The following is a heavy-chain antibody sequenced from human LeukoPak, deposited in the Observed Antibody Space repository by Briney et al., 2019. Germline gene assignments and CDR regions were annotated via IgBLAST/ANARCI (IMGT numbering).Heavy chain of an antibody. CDR1: GYTFTSYD. Sequence: ASVKVSCEASGYTFTSYDINWVRQATGQGLEWMGRMNPNSGNTGYAQKFQGRVTMTRNTSISTAYMELSSLRSEDTAVYYCATRPRSSWYRGGWFDPWGQGTLVTVSS. V-gene: IGHV1-8*01. CDR2: MNPNSGNT. J-gene: IGHJ5*02. CDR3: ATRPRSSWYRGGWFDP. D-gene: IGHD6-13*01.